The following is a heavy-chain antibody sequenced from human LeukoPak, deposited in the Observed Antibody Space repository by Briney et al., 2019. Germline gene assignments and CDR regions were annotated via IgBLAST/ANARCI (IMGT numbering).Heavy chain of an antibody. CDR3: ARDGANWGSPFDY. CDR2: IYTSGST. J-gene: IGHJ4*02. V-gene: IGHV4-61*02. D-gene: IGHD7-27*01. Sequence: SETLSLTCTVSGGSISSGSYYWRWIRQPAGKGLEWIGRIYTSGSTNYNPSLKSRVTISVDTSKNQFSLKLSSVTAADTAVYYCARDGANWGSPFDYWGQGTLVTVSS. CDR1: GGSISSGSYY.